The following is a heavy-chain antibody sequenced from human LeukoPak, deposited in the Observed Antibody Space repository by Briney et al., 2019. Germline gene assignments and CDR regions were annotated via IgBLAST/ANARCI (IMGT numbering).Heavy chain of an antibody. CDR2: IYYSGST. V-gene: IGHV4-59*08. D-gene: IGHD1-26*01. Sequence: SETLSLTCTVSGGSISSYYCSWIRQPPGKGLEWIGYIYYSGSTNYNPSLKSRVTISVDTSKNQFSLKLSSVTAADTAVYYCARHINTGNYSDYFDYWGQGTLVTVSS. CDR3: ARHINTGNYSDYFDY. CDR1: GGSISSYY. J-gene: IGHJ4*02.